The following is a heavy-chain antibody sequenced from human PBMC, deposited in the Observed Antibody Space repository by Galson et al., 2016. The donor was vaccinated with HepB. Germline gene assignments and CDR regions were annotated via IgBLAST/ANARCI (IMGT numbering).Heavy chain of an antibody. CDR3: ARGRDGSGTYRNFDY. J-gene: IGHJ4*02. CDR2: INPSGVGT. D-gene: IGHD2-15*01. CDR1: GYTFTSHY. V-gene: IGHV1-46*01. Sequence: SVKVSCKASGYTFTSHYMHWVRQAPGQGLEWMGVINPSGVGTNYAQNFQGRVTMTRDTSTSTVYMEVSSLRSEDTAVYYCARGRDGSGTYRNFDYWGQGTLVTVSS.